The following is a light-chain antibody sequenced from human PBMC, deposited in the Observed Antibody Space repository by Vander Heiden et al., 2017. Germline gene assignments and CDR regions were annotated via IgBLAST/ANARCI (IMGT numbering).Light chain of an antibody. CDR1: SSDIGAYFF. CDR3: SSFTGASTLM. Sequence: QSALTQPASVSVSLGQSITISCSGTSSDIGAYFFVSWYQQRPGEDPTLIIYEVNNRPSGVSSRFSGSKSGNTASLTISGLQAADEAYYHCSSFTGASTLMFGGGTKVTVL. CDR2: EVN. J-gene: IGLJ3*02. V-gene: IGLV2-14*01.